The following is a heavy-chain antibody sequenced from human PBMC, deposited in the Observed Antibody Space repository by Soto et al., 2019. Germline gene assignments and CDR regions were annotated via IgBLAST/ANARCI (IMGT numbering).Heavy chain of an antibody. CDR2: IYYSGST. J-gene: IGHJ6*03. Sequence: SETLSLTCTVSGGSISSYYWSWIRQPPGKGLEWIGYIYYSGSTNYNPSLKSRVTISVDTSKNQFSLKLSSVTAADTAVYYCARGTYTDFWSGYTEQYYYYDMDVWGKGTTVTVSS. V-gene: IGHV4-59*08. CDR3: ARGTYTDFWSGYTEQYYYYDMDV. CDR1: GGSISSYY. D-gene: IGHD3-3*01.